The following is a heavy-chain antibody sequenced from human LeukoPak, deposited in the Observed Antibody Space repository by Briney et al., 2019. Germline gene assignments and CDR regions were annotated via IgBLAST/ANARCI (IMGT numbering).Heavy chain of an antibody. V-gene: IGHV4-59*01. CDR3: ARADSSGYYPVYDAFDI. CDR1: GGSISSYY. D-gene: IGHD3-22*01. J-gene: IGHJ3*02. Sequence: PSETLSLACTVSGGSISSYYWSWIRQPPGQGLEWIGYIYYSGSTNYNPSLKSRVTISVDTSKNQFSLKLSSVTAADTAVYYCARADSSGYYPVYDAFDIWGQGTMVTVSS. CDR2: IYYSGST.